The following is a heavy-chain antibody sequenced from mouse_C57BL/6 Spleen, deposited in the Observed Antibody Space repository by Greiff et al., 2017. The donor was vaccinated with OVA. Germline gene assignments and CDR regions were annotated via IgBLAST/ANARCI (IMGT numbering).Heavy chain of an antibody. CDR3: ARQRYYGSSYGYAMDY. CDR2: ISGGGGNT. Sequence: EVQLVESGGGLVKPGGSLKLSCAASGFTFSSYTMSWVRQSPEKRLEWVATISGGGGNTYYPDSVKGRFTISRDNAKHTLYLQMSSLRSEDTALYYCARQRYYGSSYGYAMDYWGQGTSVTVSS. D-gene: IGHD1-1*01. CDR1: GFTFSSYT. J-gene: IGHJ4*01. V-gene: IGHV5-9*01.